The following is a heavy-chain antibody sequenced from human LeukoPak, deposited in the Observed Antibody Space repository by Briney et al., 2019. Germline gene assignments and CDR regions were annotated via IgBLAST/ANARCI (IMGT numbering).Heavy chain of an antibody. D-gene: IGHD6-13*01. J-gene: IGHJ3*02. V-gene: IGHV4-4*07. CDR1: GGSISSYY. Sequence: PSETLSLTCTVSGGSISSYYWSWIRQPAGKGLEWIGRIYTSGSTNYNPSLKSRVTMSVDTSKNQFSLKLSSVTAADTAVYYCARDRAAALRYDAFDIWGQGTMVTVSS. CDR3: ARDRAAALRYDAFDI. CDR2: IYTSGST.